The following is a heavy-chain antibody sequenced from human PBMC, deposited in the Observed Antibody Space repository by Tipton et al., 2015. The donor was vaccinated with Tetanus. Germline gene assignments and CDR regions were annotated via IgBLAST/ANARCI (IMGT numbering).Heavy chain of an antibody. J-gene: IGHJ4*02. CDR1: GGSVRGGDYS. Sequence: TLSLTCTVSGGSVRGGDYSWNWIRQPPGKGLEWLAYISYSGSTNSNYALKSRITISRDTSKNQISLKLTSVTAADTAVYYCARANYNFPKKGPFDSWGQGTLVIVSS. V-gene: IGHV4-61*08. CDR2: ISYSGST. D-gene: IGHD3-3*01. CDR3: ARANYNFPKKGPFDS.